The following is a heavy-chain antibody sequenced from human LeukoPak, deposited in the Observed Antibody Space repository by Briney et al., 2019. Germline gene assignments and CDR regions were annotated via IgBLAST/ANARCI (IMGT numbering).Heavy chain of an antibody. CDR3: ARGGTTGTRGGGAFDI. CDR1: GGSISSSSYY. V-gene: IGHV4-39*07. Sequence: SETLSLTCTVSGGSISSSSYYWGWIRQPPGKGLEWIGSIYYSGSTYYNPSLKSRVTISVDTSKNQFSLKLSSVTAADTAVYYCARGGTTGTRGGGAFDIWGQGTMVTVSS. D-gene: IGHD1-1*01. J-gene: IGHJ3*02. CDR2: IYYSGST.